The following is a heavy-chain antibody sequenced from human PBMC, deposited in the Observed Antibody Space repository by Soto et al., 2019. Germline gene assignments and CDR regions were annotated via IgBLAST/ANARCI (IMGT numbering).Heavy chain of an antibody. CDR3: ARASDWVVVAATIFDY. D-gene: IGHD2-15*01. CDR1: GFTFSSYW. Sequence: GGSLRLSCAASGFTFSSYWMSWVRQAPGKGLEWVANIKQDGSEKYYVDSVKGRFTISRDNAKNSLYLQMNSLRAEDTAVYYCARASDWVVVAATIFDYWGQGTLVTVSS. V-gene: IGHV3-7*01. J-gene: IGHJ4*02. CDR2: IKQDGSEK.